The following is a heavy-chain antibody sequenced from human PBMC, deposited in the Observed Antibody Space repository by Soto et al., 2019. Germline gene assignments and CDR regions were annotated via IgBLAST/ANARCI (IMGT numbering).Heavy chain of an antibody. CDR3: ARVGWVRGVIITPGWFDP. V-gene: IGHV1-3*01. J-gene: IGHJ5*02. Sequence: ASVKVSCKASGYTFTSYAMHWVRQAHGQRLEWMGWINAGNGNTKYSQKFQGRVTITRDTSASTAYMELSSLRSEDTAVYYCARVGWVRGVIITPGWFDPWGQGTLVTVSS. CDR2: INAGNGNT. CDR1: GYTFTSYA. D-gene: IGHD3-10*01.